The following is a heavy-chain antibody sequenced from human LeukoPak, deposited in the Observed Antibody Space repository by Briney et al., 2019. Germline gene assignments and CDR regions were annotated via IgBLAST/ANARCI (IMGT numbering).Heavy chain of an antibody. CDR3: ARDLVRFGEGGH. Sequence: ASVKVSCKASGYTFTGYYMHWVRQAPGQGLEWMGWISAYNGNTNYAQKLQGRVTMTTDTSTSTAYMELRSLRSDDTAVYYCARDLVRFGEGGHWGQGTLVTVSS. V-gene: IGHV1-18*04. CDR2: ISAYNGNT. J-gene: IGHJ4*02. D-gene: IGHD3-10*01. CDR1: GYTFTGYY.